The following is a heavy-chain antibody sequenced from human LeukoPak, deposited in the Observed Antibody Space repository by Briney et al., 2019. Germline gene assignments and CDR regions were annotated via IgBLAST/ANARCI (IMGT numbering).Heavy chain of an antibody. CDR1: GGSISSSSYY. CDR3: ARARKVAAGTDQSWFDP. CDR2: IYYSGST. J-gene: IGHJ5*02. Sequence: SETLSLTCTVSGGSISSSSYYWGWIRQPPGKGLEWIGSIYYSGSTYYNPSLKSRVTISVDTSKNQFSLKLSSVTAADTAVYYCARARKVAAGTDQSWFDPWGQGTLVTVSS. D-gene: IGHD6-13*01. V-gene: IGHV4-39*07.